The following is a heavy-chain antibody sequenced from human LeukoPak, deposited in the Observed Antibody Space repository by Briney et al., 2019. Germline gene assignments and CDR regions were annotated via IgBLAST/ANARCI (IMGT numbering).Heavy chain of an antibody. J-gene: IGHJ3*02. CDR2: IIPIFGTA. Sequence: SVKVSCKASGGTFSSYAISWVRQAPGQGLEWMGRIIPIFGTANYAQKFQGRVTITTDESTSTAYMELSSLRSEDTAVYYCARDLTTRTSGHAFDIWGQGTMVTVSS. D-gene: IGHD1-1*01. V-gene: IGHV1-69*05. CDR1: GGTFSSYA. CDR3: ARDLTTRTSGHAFDI.